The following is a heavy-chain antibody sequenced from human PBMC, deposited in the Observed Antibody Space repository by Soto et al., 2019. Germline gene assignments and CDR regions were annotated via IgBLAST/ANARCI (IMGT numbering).Heavy chain of an antibody. J-gene: IGHJ3*02. V-gene: IGHV2-70*11. CDR2: IDWDDDK. CDR3: ARTPYSSGPDAFDI. D-gene: IGHD6-19*01. Sequence: SGPTLVKPTQTLKLTCTFSGFSLSTSGMCVSCIRQPPGKALEWLARIDWDDDKYYSTSLKTRLTISKDTSKNQVVLTMTNMDPVDTATYYCARTPYSSGPDAFDIWGQGTMVTVSS. CDR1: GFSLSTSGMC.